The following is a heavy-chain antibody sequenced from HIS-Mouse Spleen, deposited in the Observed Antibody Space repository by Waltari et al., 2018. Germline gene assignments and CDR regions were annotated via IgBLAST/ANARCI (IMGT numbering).Heavy chain of an antibody. CDR2: IYNDGSNK. D-gene: IGHD6-19*01. CDR1: GFTFSSYG. J-gene: IGHJ4*02. CDR3: AKASSGWLDY. V-gene: IGHV3-30*18. Sequence: QVQLVESGGGVVQPGRSLRLSCAASGFTFSSYGMHWVRQAPGKGLGWVAVIYNDGSNKYYADSVKGRFTISRDNSKNTLYLQMNSLRAEDTAVYYCAKASSGWLDYWGQGTLVTVSS.